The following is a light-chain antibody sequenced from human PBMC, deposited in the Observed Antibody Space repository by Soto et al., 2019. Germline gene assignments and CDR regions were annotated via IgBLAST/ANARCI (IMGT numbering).Light chain of an antibody. CDR3: CSYAGSSTFAV. V-gene: IGLV2-23*03. Sequence: QSALTQPASVSGSPGQSITISCTGTSSDVGSYNLVSWYQQHPCKAPKLMIYEGSKRPSGVSNRFSGSKSGNTASLTISGLQAEDEADYYCCSYAGSSTFAVFGGGTQLTVL. CDR2: EGS. J-gene: IGLJ7*01. CDR1: SSDVGSYNL.